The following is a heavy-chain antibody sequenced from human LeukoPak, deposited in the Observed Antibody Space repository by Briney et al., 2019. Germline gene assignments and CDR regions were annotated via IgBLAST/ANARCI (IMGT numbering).Heavy chain of an antibody. CDR3: ARDPLAYCGGDCYSGG. V-gene: IGHV3-48*03. CDR2: ISSSGSTI. Sequence: PGGSLRLSCAASGFTFSSYEMNWVRQAPGKGLEWVSYISSSGSTIYYADSVKGRFTISRDNAKNSLYLQMNSLRAEDTAVYYCARDPLAYCGGDCYSGGWGQGTLVTVSS. J-gene: IGHJ4*02. D-gene: IGHD2-21*02. CDR1: GFTFSSYE.